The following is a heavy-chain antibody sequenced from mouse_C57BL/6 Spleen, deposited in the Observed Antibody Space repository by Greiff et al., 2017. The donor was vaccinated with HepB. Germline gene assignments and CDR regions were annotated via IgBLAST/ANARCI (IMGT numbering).Heavy chain of an antibody. J-gene: IGHJ2*01. CDR2: IDPSDSYT. CDR3: ARRWDFDY. V-gene: IGHV1-69*01. D-gene: IGHD4-1*01. Sequence: QVQLQQPGAELVMPGASVKLSCKASGYTFTSYWMHWVKQRPGQGLEWIGEIDPSDSYTNYNQKFKGKSTLTVDKSSSTAYMQLSSLTSEDSAVYYCARRWDFDYWGQGTTLTVSS. CDR1: GYTFTSYW.